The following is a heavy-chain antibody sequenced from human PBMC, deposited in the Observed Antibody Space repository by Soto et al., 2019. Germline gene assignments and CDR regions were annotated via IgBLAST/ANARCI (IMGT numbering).Heavy chain of an antibody. J-gene: IGHJ1*01. V-gene: IGHV3-66*01. CDR2: IYSGGST. Sequence: GGSLRVSCAASGFTVSSNYMSWVRQAPGKGLEWVSVIYSGGSTYYADSVKGRFTISRDNSKNTLYLQMNGLRAEDTAVYYCARAPVVSGYYTFQHWGQGTLVTVSS. CDR1: GFTVSSNY. CDR3: ARAPVVSGYYTFQH. D-gene: IGHD3-22*01.